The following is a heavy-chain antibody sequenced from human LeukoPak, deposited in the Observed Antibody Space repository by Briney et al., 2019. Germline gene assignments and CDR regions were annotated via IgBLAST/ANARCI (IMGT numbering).Heavy chain of an antibody. J-gene: IGHJ4*02. V-gene: IGHV1-8*03. CDR3: ARSGSGYLRYYFDY. Sequence: ASVTVSFTASGYTFTIYDINWVRQATGQGLERMGWMNPNSGNTGYAQRFQGRVTFTRNTSISTAYMELSSLRSEDTAVYYCARSGSGYLRYYFDYWGQGTLVTVSS. CDR1: GYTFTIYD. CDR2: MNPNSGNT. D-gene: IGHD5-12*01.